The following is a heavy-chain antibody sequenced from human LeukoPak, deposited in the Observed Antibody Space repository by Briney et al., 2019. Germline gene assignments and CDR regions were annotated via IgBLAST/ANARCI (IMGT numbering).Heavy chain of an antibody. D-gene: IGHD3-16*02. V-gene: IGHV4-39*07. Sequence: SETLSLTCTVSGGSISSSSYYWGWIRQPPGKGLEWIGSIYYSGSTNYNPSLKSRVTISVDTSKNQFSLKLSSVTAADTAVYYCARYRLTWFDPWGQGTLVTVSS. CDR3: ARYRLTWFDP. J-gene: IGHJ5*02. CDR1: GGSISSSSYY. CDR2: IYYSGST.